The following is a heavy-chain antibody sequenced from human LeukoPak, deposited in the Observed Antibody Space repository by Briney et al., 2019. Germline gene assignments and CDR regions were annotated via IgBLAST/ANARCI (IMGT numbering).Heavy chain of an antibody. Sequence: GGSLRLSCAASGFTFSSYSMNWVRQAPGKGLEWVSSISSSSSYIYYADSVKGRFTISRDNAKNSLYLQMNSLRAEDTAVYYCARDYGDYSPYDAFDIWGQGTMVTVSS. CDR1: GFTFSSYS. D-gene: IGHD3-10*01. J-gene: IGHJ3*02. V-gene: IGHV3-21*01. CDR2: ISSSSSYI. CDR3: ARDYGDYSPYDAFDI.